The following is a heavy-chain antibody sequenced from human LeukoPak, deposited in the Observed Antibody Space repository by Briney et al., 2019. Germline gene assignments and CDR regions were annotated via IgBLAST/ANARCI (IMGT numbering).Heavy chain of an antibody. CDR1: GGSISSGGYS. CDR2: IYHSGST. V-gene: IGHV4-30-2*01. J-gene: IGHJ3*02. Sequence: PSETLSLTCAVSGGSISSGGYSWSWIRQPPGKGLEWIGYIYHSGSTYYNPSLKSRVTISVDRSKNQFSLKLSSVTAADTAVYYCARGPMIVVLGAFDIWGQGTMVTVSP. CDR3: ARGPMIVVLGAFDI. D-gene: IGHD3-22*01.